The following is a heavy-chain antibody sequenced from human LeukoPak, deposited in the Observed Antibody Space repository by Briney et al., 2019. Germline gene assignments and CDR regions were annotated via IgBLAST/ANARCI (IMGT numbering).Heavy chain of an antibody. D-gene: IGHD2-2*01. CDR1: GFTFSSYA. Sequence: PGVSLRLSCAASGFTFSSYAMHWVRQAPGKGLEWVAVISYDGSNKYYADSVKGRFTISRDNSKNTLYLQMNSLRAEDTAVYYCARDGRCSSTSCYVLEVFDYWGQGTLVTVSS. J-gene: IGHJ4*02. V-gene: IGHV3-30-3*01. CDR2: ISYDGSNK. CDR3: ARDGRCSSTSCYVLEVFDY.